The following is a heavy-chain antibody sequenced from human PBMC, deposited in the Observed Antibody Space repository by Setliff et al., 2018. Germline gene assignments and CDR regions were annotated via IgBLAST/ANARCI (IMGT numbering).Heavy chain of an antibody. Sequence: PSETLSLTCSVSGGSLTSHYWTWIRQPPGKGLEWIGVISYIERPHYNPSLQSRVTIAMETSNNQVSLTLTSVTAVDSAMYYCARFCGGGSCPDYWGQGTLVTSPQ. J-gene: IGHJ4*02. CDR2: ISYIERP. CDR1: GGSLTSHY. V-gene: IGHV4-59*11. CDR3: ARFCGGGSCPDY. D-gene: IGHD2-15*01.